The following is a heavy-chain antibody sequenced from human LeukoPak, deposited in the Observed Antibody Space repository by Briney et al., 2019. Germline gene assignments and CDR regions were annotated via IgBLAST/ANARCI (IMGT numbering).Heavy chain of an antibody. V-gene: IGHV4-39*01. CDR3: SRSDYSGYFDY. D-gene: IGHD4-11*01. CDR2: VYYSGIT. CDR1: GGSVNNNAYY. Sequence: SETLSLTCTVSGGSVNNNAYYWGWVRQPPGKGLEYIGNVYYSGITYYNPSLQSRVTISVDTSNNQFSLKLSSVTAADTAVYYCSRSDYSGYFDYWGQRTLVSVSS. J-gene: IGHJ4*02.